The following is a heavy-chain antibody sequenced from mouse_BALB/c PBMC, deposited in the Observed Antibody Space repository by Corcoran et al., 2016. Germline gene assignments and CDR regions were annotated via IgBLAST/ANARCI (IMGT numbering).Heavy chain of an antibody. J-gene: IGHJ3*01. CDR3: ARLRGPAWFAY. Sequence: QVQLQQSGAELMKPGASVKISCKATGYTFRSYWIEWVKQRPGHGLEWIGEILPGSGSTNYNEKFKGKATFTADTSSNTAYMQLSSLTSEDSAVYYCARLRGPAWFAYWGQGTLVTVSA. CDR1: GYTFRSYW. CDR2: ILPGSGST. V-gene: IGHV1-9*01.